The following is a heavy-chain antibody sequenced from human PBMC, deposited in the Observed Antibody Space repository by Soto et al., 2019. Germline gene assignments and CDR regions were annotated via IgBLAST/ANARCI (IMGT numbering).Heavy chain of an antibody. CDR1: GGSISHFY. J-gene: IGHJ3*02. CDR3: AASYYAILTGHSAFDI. CDR2: IYDSGST. V-gene: IGHV4-59*01. D-gene: IGHD3-9*01. Sequence: PSETLSLTCTVSGGSISHFYWSWIRQSPGKGLEWLGYIYDSGSTSYNPSLKSRVTMSMDTSKTQFSLNLSSVTAADTAVYFCAASYYAILTGHSAFDIWGHGTMVTVS.